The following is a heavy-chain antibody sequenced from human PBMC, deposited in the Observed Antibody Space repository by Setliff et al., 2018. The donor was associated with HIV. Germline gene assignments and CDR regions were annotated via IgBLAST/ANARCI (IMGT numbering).Heavy chain of an antibody. CDR2: INHSEST. D-gene: IGHD2-8*02. CDR3: ARGISGYWNFDY. V-gene: IGHV4-34*01. Sequence: SETLSLTCAVYGGSFSGYYWSWIRQSPGKGLEWIGEINHSESTNYNPSVKRRVTISIDTSKNQISLKLSSVTAADTAVYYCARGISGYWNFDYWGQGTLVTVSS. CDR1: GGSFSGYY. J-gene: IGHJ4*02.